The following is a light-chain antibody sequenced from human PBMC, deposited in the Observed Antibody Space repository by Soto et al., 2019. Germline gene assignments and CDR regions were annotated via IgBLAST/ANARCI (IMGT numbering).Light chain of an antibody. CDR2: GNT. CDR3: QSYDNSLNTIL. J-gene: IGLJ7*01. CDR1: SSNIGAGFD. V-gene: IGLV1-40*01. Sequence: QSVLTQPPSVSGAPGQRVTIPCTGTSSNIGAGFDVHWYQQIPGTAPKLLIFGNTNRPSGVPDRFSGARSGASASLAISEPQADDEAICYCQSYDNSLNTILFGGGTQLTVL.